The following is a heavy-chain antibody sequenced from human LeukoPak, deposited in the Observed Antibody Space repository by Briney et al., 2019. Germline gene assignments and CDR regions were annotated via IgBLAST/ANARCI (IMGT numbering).Heavy chain of an antibody. CDR3: ARGPYDYDSSGYFLGFDY. J-gene: IGHJ4*02. V-gene: IGHV1-69*13. CDR1: GGTFSSYA. CDR2: IIPIFGTA. D-gene: IGHD3-22*01. Sequence: SVKVSCKASGGTFSSYAISWVRQAPGRGLEWMGGIIPIFGTANYAQKFQGRVTITADESTSTAYMELSSLRSEDTAVYYCARGPYDYDSSGYFLGFDYWGQGTLVTVSS.